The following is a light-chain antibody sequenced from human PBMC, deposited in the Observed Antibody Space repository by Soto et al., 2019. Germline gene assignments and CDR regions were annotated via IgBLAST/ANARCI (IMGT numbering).Light chain of an antibody. Sequence: IVLTQSPGTLSLSPGEGATLSCRASQGVSGSYLAWYQQKPGQAPRLLIYGASTRATGIPDRFSGSGSGTDFTLTISRLEPEDFAVYYCQQYGSSPPITFGQGTRLEIK. J-gene: IGKJ5*01. V-gene: IGKV3-20*01. CDR2: GAS. CDR1: QGVSGSY. CDR3: QQYGSSPPIT.